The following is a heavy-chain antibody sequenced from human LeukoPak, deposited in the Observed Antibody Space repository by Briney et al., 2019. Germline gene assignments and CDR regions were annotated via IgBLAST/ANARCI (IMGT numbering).Heavy chain of an antibody. V-gene: IGHV3-9*01. CDR1: GFTFDDYS. D-gene: IGHD5-18*01. CDR2: ISWNSGSI. J-gene: IGHJ4*02. Sequence: HPGGSLRLSCAASGFTFDDYSMHWVRQAPGKGLEWVSGISWNSGSIGYADSVKGRFTISRDNAKNSLYLQMNSLRAEDTALYYCAKGGYSYFKYFDYWGQGTLVTVSS. CDR3: AKGGYSYFKYFDY.